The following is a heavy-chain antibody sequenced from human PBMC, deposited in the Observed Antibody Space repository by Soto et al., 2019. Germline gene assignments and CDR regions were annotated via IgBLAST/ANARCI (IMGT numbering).Heavy chain of an antibody. Sequence: QVQLVQSGAEVKKPGCSVKVSCKASGGTFSSYAMSWVRQAPGQGLEWMGGIIPIVGTDNYAQKFQGRVTITADESTSTAYMELSSLRSEDTAVYYCAREGYSSSLKNQPDDYWGQGTLVTVSS. D-gene: IGHD6-13*01. CDR2: IIPIVGTD. CDR3: AREGYSSSLKNQPDDY. V-gene: IGHV1-69*01. J-gene: IGHJ4*02. CDR1: GGTFSSYA.